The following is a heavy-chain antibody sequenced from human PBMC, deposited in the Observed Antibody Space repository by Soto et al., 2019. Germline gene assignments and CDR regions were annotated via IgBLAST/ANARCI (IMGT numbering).Heavy chain of an antibody. D-gene: IGHD2-2*01. CDR1: GGTFSSYA. CDR2: IIPISDTT. CDR3: ARSQGSSTSLEIYYYYCYGMDV. V-gene: IGHV1-69*01. Sequence: QVQLVQSGAEVQKPGSSVKVSCKASGGTFSSYAISWVRQAPGQGLEWMGGIIPISDTTNYAQKFQGRVTITADESTSTDYMQLSSLRSEDTAVYYCARSQGSSTSLEIYYYYCYGMDVWGQGTTVTVSS. J-gene: IGHJ6*02.